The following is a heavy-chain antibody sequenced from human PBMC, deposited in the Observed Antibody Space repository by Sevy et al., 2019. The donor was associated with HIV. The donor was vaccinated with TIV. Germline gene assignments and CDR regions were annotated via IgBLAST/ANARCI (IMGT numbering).Heavy chain of an antibody. Sequence: GGSLRLSCAASGFTFSSYDIHWVRQATGKGLEWVSAIRTAGETYYPDSVKGRFTISRENPKNSLYLQMNSLRAGDTAVYYCAREVPGSLYGMDVWGQGTTVTVSS. D-gene: IGHD3-10*01. CDR3: AREVPGSLYGMDV. J-gene: IGHJ6*02. V-gene: IGHV3-13*01. CDR1: GFTFSSYD. CDR2: IRTAGET.